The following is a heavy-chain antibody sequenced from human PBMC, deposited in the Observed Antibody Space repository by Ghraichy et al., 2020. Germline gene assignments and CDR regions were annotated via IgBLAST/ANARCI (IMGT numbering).Heavy chain of an antibody. J-gene: IGHJ6*02. V-gene: IGHV4-30-2*01. Sequence: SHTLSLTCAVSGGSFSTGGYSWNWIRQPPGKGLEWIGYIFHSGSTFYNPSLRSRVTISVDRSKRQFSLNLKSVSAADTAVYFCARGGPAIPPDGLDVWGQGTTVTVSS. CDR1: GGSFSTGGYS. D-gene: IGHD2-2*02. CDR3: ARGGPAIPPDGLDV. CDR2: IFHSGST.